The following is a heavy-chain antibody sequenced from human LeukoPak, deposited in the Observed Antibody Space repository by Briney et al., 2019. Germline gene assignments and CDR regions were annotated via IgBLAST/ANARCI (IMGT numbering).Heavy chain of an antibody. CDR2: ISGSGGIT. J-gene: IGHJ4*02. CDR1: GFTFSTYA. Sequence: QPGGSLRLSCAASGFTFSTYAMTWVRQAPGKGLEWVSAISGSGGITYYADSVKGRFTISRDNSKSTVSLQMNSLRAEDTAIYYCAFDYASGSYLGFDYWGRGTLVTVSS. D-gene: IGHD3-10*01. V-gene: IGHV3-23*01. CDR3: AFDYASGSYLGFDY.